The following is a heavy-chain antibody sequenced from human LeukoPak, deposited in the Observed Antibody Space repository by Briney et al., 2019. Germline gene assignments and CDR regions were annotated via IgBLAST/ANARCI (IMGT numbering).Heavy chain of an antibody. CDR1: GYTFTGYY. CDR3: ARDRGAGYGFDY. Sequence: ASVKVSCKASGYTFTGYYMLWVRQAPGQGLEWMGWINPNSGGTNYAQKFQGRVTMTRDTSISTAYMELSRLRSDDTAVYYCARDRGAGYGFDYWGQGTLVTVSS. V-gene: IGHV1-2*02. CDR2: INPNSGGT. J-gene: IGHJ4*02. D-gene: IGHD5-12*01.